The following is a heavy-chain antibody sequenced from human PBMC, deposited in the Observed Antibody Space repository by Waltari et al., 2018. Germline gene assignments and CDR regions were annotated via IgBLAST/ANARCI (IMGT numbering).Heavy chain of an antibody. CDR1: GFTFSSYW. Sequence: EVQLVESGGGLVQPGGSLRLSCAASGFTFSSYWMSWVRQAPGKGLELVANIKQDVSEKYYVDSVKGRFTISRDNAKNSLYLQMNSLRAEDTAVYYCARDPLAGNFDYWGQGTLVTVSS. V-gene: IGHV3-7*01. J-gene: IGHJ4*02. CDR2: IKQDVSEK. CDR3: ARDPLAGNFDY. D-gene: IGHD6-13*01.